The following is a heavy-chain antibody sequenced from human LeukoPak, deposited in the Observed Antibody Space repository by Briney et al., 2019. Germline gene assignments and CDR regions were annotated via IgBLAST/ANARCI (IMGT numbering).Heavy chain of an antibody. CDR3: ARDLLGWELHYFDY. CDR2: ISGSSSYI. J-gene: IGHJ4*02. CDR1: GFTFSTYN. V-gene: IGHV3-21*01. D-gene: IGHD1-26*01. Sequence: GGSLRLSCAASGFTFSTYNMNWVRQAPGKGLEWVSSISGSSSYIYYADSVKGRFSISRDNAKNSLYLQMNSLRAEDTAVYYCARDLLGWELHYFDYWGQGALVTVSS.